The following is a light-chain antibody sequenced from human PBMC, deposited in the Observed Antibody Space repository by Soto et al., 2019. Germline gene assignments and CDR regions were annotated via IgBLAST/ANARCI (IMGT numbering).Light chain of an antibody. J-gene: IGLJ1*01. CDR1: SSNIGSNA. CDR2: NNN. CDR3: AAWDDSLREV. V-gene: IGLV1-44*01. Sequence: QSVLTQPPSASATPGQRVTISCSGSSSNIGSNAVNWYQQLPGTAPKLLIYNNNQRPSGVPDRFSGSKSGTSASLAISGLQSEDEADYYCAAWDDSLREVFRTGTKLTVL.